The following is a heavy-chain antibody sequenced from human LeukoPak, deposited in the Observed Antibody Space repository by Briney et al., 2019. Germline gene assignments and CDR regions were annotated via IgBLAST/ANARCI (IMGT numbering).Heavy chain of an antibody. CDR2: FDPEDGET. J-gene: IGHJ4*02. V-gene: IGHV1-24*01. Sequence: ASVKVSCKVSGYTLTELSMHWVRQAPGKGLEWMGGFDPEDGETIYAQKFQGRVTMTEDTSTDTACMELSSLRSEDTAVYYCARRLYDSSGYDLVDYWGQGTLVTVSS. CDR1: GYTLTELS. D-gene: IGHD3-22*01. CDR3: ARRLYDSSGYDLVDY.